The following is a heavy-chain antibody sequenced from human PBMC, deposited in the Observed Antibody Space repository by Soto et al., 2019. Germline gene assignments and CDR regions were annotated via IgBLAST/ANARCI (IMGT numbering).Heavy chain of an antibody. J-gene: IGHJ6*02. V-gene: IGHV1-69*12. CDR1: GGTVSSYA. CDR2: IIPIFGTA. D-gene: IGHD3-10*01. Sequence: QVQLVQSGAEVKKPGSSVKVSCKASGGTVSSYAISWVRQAPGQGLEWMGGIIPIFGTAAYAQKFQGRFTITADESTSTAYMELSSLRSEDTAVYYCARSGARPGDYYYGMDVWGQGTTVTVSS. CDR3: ARSGARPGDYYYGMDV.